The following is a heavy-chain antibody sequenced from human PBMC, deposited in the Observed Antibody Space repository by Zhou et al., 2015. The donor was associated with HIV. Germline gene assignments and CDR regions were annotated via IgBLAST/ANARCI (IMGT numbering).Heavy chain of an antibody. J-gene: IGHJ4*02. V-gene: IGHV1-8*01. D-gene: IGHD3-10*01. CDR3: VRGRFSRRGVNWFGEMGPIDY. Sequence: QVQLVQSGAEVKKPGASVEVSCKASGYTFISYDINWVRQATGQGLEWMGWMNPNSGNTGYAEKFQGRVTMTRNTAISTVYMQLSSLRSEDTAVYYCVRGRFSRRGVNWFGEMGPIDYWGQGTLVTVSS. CDR2: MNPNSGNT. CDR1: GYTFISYD.